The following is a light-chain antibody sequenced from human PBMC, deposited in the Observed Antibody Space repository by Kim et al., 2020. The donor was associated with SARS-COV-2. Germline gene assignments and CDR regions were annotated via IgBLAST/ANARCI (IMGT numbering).Light chain of an antibody. CDR2: GAS. V-gene: IGKV3-15*01. CDR1: QSVSSN. CDR3: QQYNDWPPIT. Sequence: SPGERATPPGRASQSVSSNLAWYQQKPGQAPWLLIYGASTRATGVPARFSGSGSGTEFTLTISSLQSEDFAVYYCQQYNDWPPITFGQGTRVEIK. J-gene: IGKJ5*01.